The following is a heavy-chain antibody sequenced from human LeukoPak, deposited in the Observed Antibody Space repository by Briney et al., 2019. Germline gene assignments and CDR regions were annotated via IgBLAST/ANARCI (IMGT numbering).Heavy chain of an antibody. J-gene: IGHJ6*02. CDR2: ISAYNGNT. Sequence: ASVTVSCKASGYTFTSYGISWVRQAPGQGLEWMGWISAYNGNTNYAQKLQGRVTMTSDTSTSTAYMELRSLRSDDTALYYCAKAHNVDYGDYVYYYGMDVWGQGTTVTVSS. CDR1: GYTFTSYG. V-gene: IGHV1-18*01. D-gene: IGHD4-17*01. CDR3: AKAHNVDYGDYVYYYGMDV.